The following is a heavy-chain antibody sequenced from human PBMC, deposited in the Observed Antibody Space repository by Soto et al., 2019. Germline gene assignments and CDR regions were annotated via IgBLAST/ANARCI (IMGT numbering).Heavy chain of an antibody. CDR3: ARGEQYSGRIFGW. CDR2: TYYRSKWYY. D-gene: IGHD1-26*01. V-gene: IGHV6-1*01. J-gene: IGHJ4*01. CDR1: GASVSSNSAG. Sequence: QTLSLTCAITGASVSSNSAGWSWVRQSPSRGLEWLGRTYYRSKWYYEYAVSVRGRITINPDTSKNQYSLQLNSVTPEDTAVYFCARGEQYSGRIFGWWGQGTLVSVSS.